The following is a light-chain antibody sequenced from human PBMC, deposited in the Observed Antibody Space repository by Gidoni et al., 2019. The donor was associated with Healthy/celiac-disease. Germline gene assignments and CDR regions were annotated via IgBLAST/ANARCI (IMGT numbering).Light chain of an antibody. V-gene: IGKV3-20*01. J-gene: IGKJ1*01. CDR2: GAS. Sequence: LSCRASQSVSSSYLAWYQQKPGQAPRLLIYGASSRATGFPDRFSGSGSGTDFTLTISRLEPEDFAVYYCQQYGSSPPWTFGQGTKVEIK. CDR1: QSVSSSY. CDR3: QQYGSSPPWT.